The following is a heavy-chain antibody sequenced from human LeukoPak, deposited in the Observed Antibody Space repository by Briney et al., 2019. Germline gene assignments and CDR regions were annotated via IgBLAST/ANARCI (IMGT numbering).Heavy chain of an antibody. V-gene: IGHV3-23*01. CDR2: ISGSGSNT. CDR3: AKALTMIVVGRFDY. J-gene: IGHJ4*02. CDR1: GFTFSSYG. Sequence: GGSLRLSCAASGFTFSSYGMSWVRQAPGKGLEWVSDISGSGSNTHYAESVKGRFTISRDNSKNTLYLQMNSLRAEDTAVYYCAKALTMIVVGRFDYWGQGTLVTVSS. D-gene: IGHD3-22*01.